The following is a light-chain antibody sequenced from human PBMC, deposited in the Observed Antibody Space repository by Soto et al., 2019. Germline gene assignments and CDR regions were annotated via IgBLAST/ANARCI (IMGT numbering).Light chain of an antibody. J-gene: IGKJ4*01. CDR1: QSISTW. V-gene: IGKV1-5*03. CDR3: QQYNTYPLT. CDR2: KAP. Sequence: IQMTQSPSTLSASVGDRVTITCRASQSISTWLAWYQQQPGKAPKLLIYKAPNLEGGVPSRFSGSGSGTEFTITISSLQPDDFATYYCQQYNTYPLTFGGGTTVEIK.